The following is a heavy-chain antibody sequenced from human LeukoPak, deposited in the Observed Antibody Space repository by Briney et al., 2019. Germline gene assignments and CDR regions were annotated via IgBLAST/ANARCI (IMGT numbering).Heavy chain of an antibody. Sequence: GGSLRLSCAASGFTFSSYAMSWVRQAPGKGLEWVSAISGSGGSTYYADSVKGRFTISRDNSKNTLYLQMNSLRAEDTAVYYCAKSDDSSGYSNRFDPWGQGTLVTVSS. CDR1: GFTFSSYA. V-gene: IGHV3-23*01. CDR2: ISGSGGST. J-gene: IGHJ5*02. CDR3: AKSDDSSGYSNRFDP. D-gene: IGHD3-22*01.